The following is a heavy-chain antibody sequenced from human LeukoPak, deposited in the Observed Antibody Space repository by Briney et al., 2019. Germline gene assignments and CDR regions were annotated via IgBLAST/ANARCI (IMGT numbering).Heavy chain of an antibody. D-gene: IGHD3-10*02. J-gene: IGHJ6*04. CDR2: INWNGGST. Sequence: PGGSLRLSCAASGFTFDDYGMSWVRQAPGKGLEWVSGINWNGGSTGYADSVKGRFTISRDNAKNSLYLQMYSLRAEDTAVYYCAELGITMIGGVWGKGTTVTISS. V-gene: IGHV3-20*04. CDR1: GFTFDDYG. CDR3: AELGITMIGGV.